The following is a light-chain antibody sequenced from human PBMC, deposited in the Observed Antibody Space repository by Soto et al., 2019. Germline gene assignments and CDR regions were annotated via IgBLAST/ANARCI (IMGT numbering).Light chain of an antibody. CDR1: QRISNW. Sequence: DLKMNQSPSTLSSSVGDSVSIACRASQRISNWLAWYQQKPGKAPKLLIYKASSLESGVQSRFSGSGSGTEFTLTIRSLQPEDFATYYCKQYNTYRAXGQGTKVDI. CDR3: KQYNTYRA. CDR2: KAS. J-gene: IGKJ1*01. V-gene: IGKV1-5*03.